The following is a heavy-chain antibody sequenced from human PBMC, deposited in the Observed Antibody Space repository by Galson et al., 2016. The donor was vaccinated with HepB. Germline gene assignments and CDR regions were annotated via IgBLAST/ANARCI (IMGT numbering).Heavy chain of an antibody. CDR1: GFTFRNYA. CDR3: AKDRGEGGDFFDY. CDR2: TWYDGSNK. D-gene: IGHD3-10*01. J-gene: IGHJ4*02. V-gene: IGHV3-33*06. Sequence: SLRLSCAASGFTFRNYAMHWVRQAPGKGLEWAALTWYDGSNKYYADSVRGRFTISRDNSKNTLYLQMNSLRAEDTAVYYCAKDRGEGGDFFDYWGQGTLVTASS.